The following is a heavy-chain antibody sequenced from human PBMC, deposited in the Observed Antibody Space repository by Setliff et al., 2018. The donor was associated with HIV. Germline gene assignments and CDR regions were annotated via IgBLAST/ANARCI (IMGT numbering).Heavy chain of an antibody. Sequence: SETLSLTCTVSGGSISGHYWSWIRQPPGRGLEWIGYIYSSGSTNFNPPLQSRVTISVDTSKNQFSLKLSSVTAADTAVYYCARHSGVASPNWLDPWGQGTRVTVSS. D-gene: IGHD3-10*01. J-gene: IGHJ5*02. CDR2: IYSSGST. CDR1: GGSISGHY. V-gene: IGHV4-4*09. CDR3: ARHSGVASPNWLDP.